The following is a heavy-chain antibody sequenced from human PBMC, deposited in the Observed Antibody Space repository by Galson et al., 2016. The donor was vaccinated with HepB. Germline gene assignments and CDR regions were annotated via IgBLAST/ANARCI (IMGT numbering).Heavy chain of an antibody. Sequence: QSGAEVTKPGESLKISCEGSGYAFAGYWIGWVRQMPGEGLEWLGIIYPDDSGTRYSPSFLGPVTFSVDKSISTAYLQWCSLKASDTAMYDCARLGDPNFKPQSATFATHFFDYWGQGTRVTGSS. CDR3: ARLGDPNFKPQSATFATHFFDY. CDR2: IYPDDSGT. D-gene: IGHD3-10*01. V-gene: IGHV5-51*03. J-gene: IGHJ4*02. CDR1: GYAFAGYW.